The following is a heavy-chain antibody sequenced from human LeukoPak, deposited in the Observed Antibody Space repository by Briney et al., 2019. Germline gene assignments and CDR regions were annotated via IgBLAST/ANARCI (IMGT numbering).Heavy chain of an antibody. J-gene: IGHJ2*01. CDR3: AKDRGVVVIRGYFDL. D-gene: IGHD3-22*01. Sequence: PGGSLRLSCAASGFTFSSYGMHWVRQAPGKGLEWVAFIRYDGSNKYYADSVKGRFTISRDNSKNTLYLQMNSLRAEDTAVYYCAKDRGVVVIRGYFDLWGRGTLVTVSS. CDR1: GFTFSSYG. CDR2: IRYDGSNK. V-gene: IGHV3-30*02.